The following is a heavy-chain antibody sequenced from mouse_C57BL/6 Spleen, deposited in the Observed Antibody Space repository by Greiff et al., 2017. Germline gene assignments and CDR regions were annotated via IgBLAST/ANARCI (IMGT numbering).Heavy chain of an antibody. CDR2: IYPGDGDT. Sequence: QVQLKESGAELVKPGASVKISCKASGYAFSSYWMNWVKQRPGKGLEWIGQIYPGDGDTNYNGKFKGKATLTADKSSSTAYMQLSSLTSEDSAVYFCARWLLPFWYFDVWGTGTTVTVSS. V-gene: IGHV1-80*01. J-gene: IGHJ1*03. D-gene: IGHD2-3*01. CDR3: ARWLLPFWYFDV. CDR1: GYAFSSYW.